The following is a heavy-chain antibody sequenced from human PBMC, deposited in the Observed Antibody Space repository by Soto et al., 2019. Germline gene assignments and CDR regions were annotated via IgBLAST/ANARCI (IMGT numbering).Heavy chain of an antibody. CDR3: ARGARYGFWSSDYKDV. D-gene: IGHD3-3*01. J-gene: IGHJ6*02. V-gene: IGHV1-69*06. CDR1: GGTFSTYA. CDR2: IIPMFGTT. Sequence: GASVKVSCKASGGTFSTYAINWVRQAPGQGLEWMGEIIPMFGTTNYAQNFQGRVTITADKFTSTVYMELSSLISEDTAVYFCARGARYGFWSSDYKDVWGQGTAVTVSS.